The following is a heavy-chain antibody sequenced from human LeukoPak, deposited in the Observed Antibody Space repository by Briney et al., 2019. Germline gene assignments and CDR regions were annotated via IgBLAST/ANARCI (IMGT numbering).Heavy chain of an antibody. D-gene: IGHD2-2*01. Sequence: HPGGSLRLSCAASGFTFSSYSMNWVRQAPGKGPEWVSYISSSSNTIYYADSVKGRFIISRDNAKNSLYLQMNSLRAEDTAVYYCAPGYCSSTSCAHYFEYWGQGTLVTVSS. J-gene: IGHJ4*02. V-gene: IGHV3-48*01. CDR2: ISSSSNTI. CDR1: GFTFSSYS. CDR3: APGYCSSTSCAHYFEY.